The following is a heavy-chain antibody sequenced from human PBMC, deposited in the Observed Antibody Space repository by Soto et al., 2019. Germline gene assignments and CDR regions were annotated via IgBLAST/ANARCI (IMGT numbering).Heavy chain of an antibody. CDR3: ARHHLNNSRDDNGFDH. J-gene: IGHJ5*02. CDR1: GGSISSSSYY. V-gene: IGHV4-39*01. Sequence: SETLSLTCTVSGGSISSSSYYWGWIRQPPGKGLEWIGSIYYSGSTYYNPSLKSRVTISLDTSKNQFSLKLSSVTAADTAVYYCARHHLNNSRDDNGFDHWGQGTLVTVSS. CDR2: IYYSGST. D-gene: IGHD6-13*01.